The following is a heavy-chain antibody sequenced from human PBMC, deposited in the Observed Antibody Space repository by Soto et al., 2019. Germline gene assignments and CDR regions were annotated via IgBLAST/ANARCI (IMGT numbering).Heavy chain of an antibody. CDR2: INHSGST. CDR3: ERGRYDFLSGYYAARDYYYGMDV. V-gene: IGHV4-34*01. J-gene: IGHJ6*02. Sequence: PPETQSLTCAVYGGSFSGYYWSWIRQPPGKGLEWIGEINHSGSTNYNPSLKSRVTISVDTSKNQFSMKLSSVTAADTAVYYCERGRYDFLSGYYAARDYYYGMDVWGQGPTVT. D-gene: IGHD3-3*01. CDR1: GGSFSGYY.